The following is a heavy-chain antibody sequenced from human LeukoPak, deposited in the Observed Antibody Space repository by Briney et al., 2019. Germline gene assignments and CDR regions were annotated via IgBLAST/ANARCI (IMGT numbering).Heavy chain of an antibody. D-gene: IGHD6-13*01. CDR3: ARAGEKQQLVRKYYYGMDV. V-gene: IGHV3-33*01. CDR1: GFTFSSYG. Sequence: PGGSLRLSCAASGFTFSSYGMHWVRQAPGKGLEWVAVIWYDGSNKYYADSVKGRFTISRDNSKNTPYLQMNSLRAEDTAVYYCARAGEKQQLVRKYYYGMDVWGQGTTVTVSS. J-gene: IGHJ6*02. CDR2: IWYDGSNK.